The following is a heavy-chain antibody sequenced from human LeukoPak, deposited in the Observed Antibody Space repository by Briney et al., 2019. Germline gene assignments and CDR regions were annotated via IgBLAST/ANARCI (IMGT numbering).Heavy chain of an antibody. CDR2: INPNSGGT. V-gene: IGHV1-2*02. Sequence: ASAKVSCKASGYTFTSYYMHWVRQAPGQGLEWMGWINPNSGGTNYAQKFQGRVTMTRDTSISTAYMELSRLRSDDTAVYYCARARGAYCSSTSCYAPTVDFDYWGQGTLVTVSS. CDR3: ARARGAYCSSTSCYAPTVDFDY. J-gene: IGHJ4*02. CDR1: GYTFTSYY. D-gene: IGHD2-2*01.